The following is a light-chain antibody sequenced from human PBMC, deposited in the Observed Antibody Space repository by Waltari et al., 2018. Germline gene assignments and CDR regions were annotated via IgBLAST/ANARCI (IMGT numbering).Light chain of an antibody. CDR3: HQRSDWPYT. J-gene: IGKJ2*01. CDR2: HVS. V-gene: IGKV3-11*01. CDR1: QSVSSY. Sequence: EVVMTQSSATLSLSPGERATLPCRPSQSVSSYLGWYQQKPGQAPRLLIYHVSNRATGVPARFSGSGSGTDFTLTISSLEPEDFAVYYCHQRSDWPYTFGQGTKLEIK.